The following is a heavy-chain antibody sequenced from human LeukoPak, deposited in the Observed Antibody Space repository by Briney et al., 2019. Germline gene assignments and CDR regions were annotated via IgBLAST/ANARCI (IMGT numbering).Heavy chain of an antibody. CDR3: ARALVTAVDV. CDR1: GSISSYY. D-gene: IGHD4-23*01. CDR2: IYYSGST. V-gene: IGHV4-59*01. J-gene: IGHJ6*02. Sequence: SETLSLTCTVSGSISSYYWSWIRQPPGKGLEWIGHIYYSGSTNYNPSLKSRVTISVDTSKNQFSLKLSSVTAADTAVYYCARALVTAVDVWGQGTTVTVSS.